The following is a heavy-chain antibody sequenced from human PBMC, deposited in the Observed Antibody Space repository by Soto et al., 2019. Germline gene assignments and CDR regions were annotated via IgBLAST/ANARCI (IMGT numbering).Heavy chain of an antibody. Sequence: QVQLVQSGAEVKKPGSSVKVSCKASGGTFSSYAISWVRQAPGQGLEWMGGIIPIFGTANYAQKFQGRVTITADESTSTAYMELSSRRSEDTAVYYCARDPGYCSGGSCSSANWFDPWGQGTLVTVSS. CDR1: GGTFSSYA. CDR3: ARDPGYCSGGSCSSANWFDP. CDR2: IIPIFGTA. J-gene: IGHJ5*02. D-gene: IGHD2-15*01. V-gene: IGHV1-69*01.